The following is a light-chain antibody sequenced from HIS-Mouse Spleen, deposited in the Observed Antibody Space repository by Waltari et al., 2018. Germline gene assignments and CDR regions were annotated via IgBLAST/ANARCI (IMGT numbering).Light chain of an antibody. V-gene: IGLV1-47*01. J-gene: IGLJ3*02. CDR2: RNN. CDR1: SSNIGSNY. Sequence: QSVLTQPPSASGTPGQRVTISCSGSSSNIGSNYVYWYQQLPGTAPKLLIYRNNLRPYGVPDRFSGSKSGTSASLAISGLRSEDEADYYCAAWDDSLSGPVFGGGTKLTVL. CDR3: AAWDDSLSGPV.